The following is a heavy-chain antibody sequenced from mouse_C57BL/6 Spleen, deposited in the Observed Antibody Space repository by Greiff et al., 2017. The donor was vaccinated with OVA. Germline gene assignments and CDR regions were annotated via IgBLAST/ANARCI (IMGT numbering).Heavy chain of an antibody. CDR2: IDPETGGT. Sequence: QVQLQQSGAELVRPGASVTLSCKASGYTFTDYEMHWVKQTPVHGLEWIGAIDPETGGTAYNQKFKGQAILTADKSSSTAYMELRSLTSEDSAVYYCTRWPYYYGSSYAMDYWGQGTSVTVSS. CDR3: TRWPYYYGSSYAMDY. J-gene: IGHJ4*01. D-gene: IGHD1-1*01. CDR1: GYTFTDYE. V-gene: IGHV1-15*01.